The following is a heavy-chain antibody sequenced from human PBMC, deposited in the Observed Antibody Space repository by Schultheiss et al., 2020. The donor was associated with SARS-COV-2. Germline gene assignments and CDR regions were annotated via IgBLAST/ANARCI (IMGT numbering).Heavy chain of an antibody. CDR1: GGSISSSNW. J-gene: IGHJ4*02. D-gene: IGHD2-2*01. Sequence: SETLSLTCAVSGGSISSSNWWSWVRQPPGKGLEWIGYIYYSGSTYYNPSLKSRVTISVDTSKNQFSLKLSSVTAADTAVYYCARDLRYCSSTSCYHGAFDYWGQGTLVTVSS. CDR3: ARDLRYCSSTSCYHGAFDY. V-gene: IGHV4-4*02. CDR2: IYYSGST.